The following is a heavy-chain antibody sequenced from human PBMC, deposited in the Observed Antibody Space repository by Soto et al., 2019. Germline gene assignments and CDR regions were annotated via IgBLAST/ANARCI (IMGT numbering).Heavy chain of an antibody. CDR2: ISNRSDI. Sequence: PSGSMRLSCVGSGFTFSSYSINWVCQAQGKGLEWVSSISNRSDIYSTHSVKSRFTISRDNAKNSLSLQLTCLRAEDTAVYYCARKYTAWPLAYGLDVWGQGITVTVSS. CDR3: ARKYTAWPLAYGLDV. J-gene: IGHJ6*02. D-gene: IGHD2-2*02. V-gene: IGHV3-21*01. CDR1: GFTFSSYS.